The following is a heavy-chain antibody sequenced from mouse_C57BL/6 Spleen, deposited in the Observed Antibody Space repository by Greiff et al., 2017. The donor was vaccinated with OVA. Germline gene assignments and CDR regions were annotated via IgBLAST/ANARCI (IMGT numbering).Heavy chain of an antibody. CDR2: INPNNGGT. Sequence: VQLQQSGPELVKPGASVKISCKASGYTFTDYYMNWVKQSHGKSLEWIGDINPNNGGTSYNQKFKGKATLTVDKSSSTAYMELRSLTSEDSAVYYCAREGDYDEFDYWGKGTTLTVSS. V-gene: IGHV1-26*01. CDR1: GYTFTDYY. CDR3: AREGDYDEFDY. D-gene: IGHD2-4*01. J-gene: IGHJ2*01.